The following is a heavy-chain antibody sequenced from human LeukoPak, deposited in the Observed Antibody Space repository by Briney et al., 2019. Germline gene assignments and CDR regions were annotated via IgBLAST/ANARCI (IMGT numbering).Heavy chain of an antibody. D-gene: IGHD3-10*01. CDR2: INGGGGSR. V-gene: IGHV3-48*02. CDR3: ARATNYGSGLTRNFDY. Sequence: GGSLRLSCAASGFTFSSYSMNWVRQASGKGLEWVSYINGGGGSRYYADSVKGRFTISRDNAKNSLYLQMNSLRDEDTAVYYCARATNYGSGLTRNFDYWGQGTLVTVSS. J-gene: IGHJ4*02. CDR1: GFTFSSYS.